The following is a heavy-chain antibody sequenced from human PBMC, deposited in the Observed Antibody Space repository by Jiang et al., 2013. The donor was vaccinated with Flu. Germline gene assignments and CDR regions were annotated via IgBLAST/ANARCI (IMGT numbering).Heavy chain of an antibody. CDR2: IDWDDHK. Sequence: TLTLTCTFSGFSLRTRGTRLSWIRQPPGKALEWLARIDWDDHKFYSTSLKTRLTISKDTSKNQVVLTMTNMDPVDTATYYCARAITGTGDWFDPWGQGTLVTVSS. CDR3: ARAITGTGDWFDP. V-gene: IGHV2-70*04. D-gene: IGHD1-7*01. J-gene: IGHJ5*02. CDR1: GFSLRTRGTR.